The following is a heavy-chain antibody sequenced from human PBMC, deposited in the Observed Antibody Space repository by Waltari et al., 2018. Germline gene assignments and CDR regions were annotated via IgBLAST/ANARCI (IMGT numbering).Heavy chain of an antibody. Sequence: EVRMVEAGSGSLNPGNALRLSWVAPGSRFTPAWLTWVHQAPGKGLEWVGRITSQNDGATTDFAASLRGRFSISRDDSQNMVFLQMSSLRIEDTAVYYCTTLDAPWGGWGHGTLVTVSS. J-gene: IGHJ4*01. CDR2: ITSQNDGATT. D-gene: IGHD7-27*01. CDR3: TTLDAPWGG. V-gene: IGHV3-15*01. CDR1: GSRFTPAW.